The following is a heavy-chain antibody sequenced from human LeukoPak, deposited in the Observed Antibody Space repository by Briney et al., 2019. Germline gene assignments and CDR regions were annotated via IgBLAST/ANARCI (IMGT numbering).Heavy chain of an antibody. J-gene: IGHJ4*02. V-gene: IGHV3-30-3*01. CDR3: ARSGGLQKFDY. Sequence: PGRSLRLSCAASGFTFSSYAMHWVRQAPGRGLEWVAVISFDGSDKYYADSVQGRFTISRDNSKNTLYLQMNSLRVEDTAVYYCARSGGLQKFDYWGQGTLVTVSS. CDR2: ISFDGSDK. D-gene: IGHD4-11*01. CDR1: GFTFSSYA.